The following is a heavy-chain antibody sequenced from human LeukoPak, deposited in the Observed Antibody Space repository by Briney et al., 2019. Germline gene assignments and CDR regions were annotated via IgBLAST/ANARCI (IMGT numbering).Heavy chain of an antibody. D-gene: IGHD1-26*01. CDR1: GYTFTSYD. V-gene: IGHV1-8*01. CDR2: MNPNSGNT. CDR3: ARGRLVGAGYYFDY. J-gene: IGHJ4*02. Sequence: ASVKVSCKASGYTFTSYDINWVRQATGQGLEWMGWMNPNSGNTGYAQKFQGRVTMTRNTSISTAYMELSSPRSEDTAVYYCARGRLVGAGYYFDYWGQGTLVTVSS.